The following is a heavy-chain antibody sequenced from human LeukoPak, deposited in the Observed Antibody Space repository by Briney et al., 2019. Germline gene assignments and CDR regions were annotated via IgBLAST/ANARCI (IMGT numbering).Heavy chain of an antibody. CDR1: GFTFSSYG. D-gene: IGHD4-17*01. J-gene: IGHJ4*02. CDR3: AKVGSRVTSAPDDY. Sequence: GRSLRLSCAASGFTFSSYGMHWVRQAPGKGLEWVAVISHDGSNKYYADSVKGRFTISRDNSKNTLYLQMNSLRAEDTAVYYCAKVGSRVTSAPDDYWGQGTLVTVSS. V-gene: IGHV3-30*18. CDR2: ISHDGSNK.